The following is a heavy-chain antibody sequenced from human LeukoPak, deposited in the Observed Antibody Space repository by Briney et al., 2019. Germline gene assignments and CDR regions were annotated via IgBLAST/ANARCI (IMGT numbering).Heavy chain of an antibody. V-gene: IGHV3-74*01. D-gene: IGHD3-22*01. CDR1: GFTFSSYW. CDR2: INSDGSST. CDR3: ARDRALYDSRRGYYYTEDDY. Sequence: GGSLRLSCAASGFTFSSYWMHWVRQAPGKGLVWVSRINSDGSSTNYADSVKGRFTISRDNAKTSLYLQMNSLRADDTAVYYCARDRALYDSRRGYYYTEDDYWGQGTLVTVSS. J-gene: IGHJ4*02.